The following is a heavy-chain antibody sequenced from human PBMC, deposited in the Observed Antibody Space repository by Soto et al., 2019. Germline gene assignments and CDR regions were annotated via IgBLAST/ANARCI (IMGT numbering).Heavy chain of an antibody. J-gene: IGHJ6*02. V-gene: IGHV4-59*01. D-gene: IGHD4-17*01. CDR1: GGSIISYY. CDR3: ARADGEVYYYGMDV. Sequence: PSESLSLTCTVAGGSIISYYWSWIRQPPGKGLEWIGYIYYSGSSDYKRALKSRVTIPVDTSKSQFPLKLSSVTAAATAVYYCARADGEVYYYGMDVWGQGTTVNVS. CDR2: IYYSGSS.